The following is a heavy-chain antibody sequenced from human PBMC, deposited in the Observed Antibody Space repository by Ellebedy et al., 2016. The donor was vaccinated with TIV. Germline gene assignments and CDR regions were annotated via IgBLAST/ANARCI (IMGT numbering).Heavy chain of an antibody. CDR1: EFTFNA. D-gene: IGHD3-10*01. Sequence: GESLKTSCAASEFTFNAIHWVRQAPGKGLEWVALISYDGSNKYYADSVKGRFTVSRYNSKNTLYLQMNSLRAEDTAVYYCARGGDGFDPWGQGTLVTVSS. CDR3: ARGGDGFDP. CDR2: ISYDGSNK. V-gene: IGHV3-30*04. J-gene: IGHJ5*02.